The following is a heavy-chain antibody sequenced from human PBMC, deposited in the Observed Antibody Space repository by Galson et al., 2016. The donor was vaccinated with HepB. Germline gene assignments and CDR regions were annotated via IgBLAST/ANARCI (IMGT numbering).Heavy chain of an antibody. J-gene: IGHJ3*02. CDR1: GYTFISDP. CDR2: INAGNGNT. D-gene: IGHD6-6*01. Sequence: SVKVSCKASGYTFISDPIHWVRQAPGQRLEWMGWINAGNGNTNYSQEFQGRVTFTTDTSASTAYMELSSLRYEDTAVCYCARFGKIASRGFALDIWGQGSMVTVAS. CDR3: ARFGKIASRGFALDI. V-gene: IGHV1-3*01.